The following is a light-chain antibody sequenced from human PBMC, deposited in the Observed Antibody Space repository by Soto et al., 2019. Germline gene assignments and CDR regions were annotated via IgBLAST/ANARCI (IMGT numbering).Light chain of an antibody. V-gene: IGKV1-27*01. CDR2: AAS. CDR3: QKYNSAPRT. CDR1: PGIGNY. J-gene: IGKJ1*01. Sequence: DIQMTQSQSSLSASVGDRVTIACRASPGIGNYLAWFQQKRGKVPKLLIYAASTVQPGVPSRFSGSGCGKAFTVTIWSLQADGVATYYCQKYNSAPRTFGQGTKVDIK.